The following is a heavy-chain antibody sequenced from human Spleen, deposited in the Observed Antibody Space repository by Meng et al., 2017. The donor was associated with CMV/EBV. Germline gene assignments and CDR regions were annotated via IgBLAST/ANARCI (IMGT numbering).Heavy chain of an antibody. CDR1: GGSVRSFY. CDR2: IYDSGST. J-gene: IGHJ5*02. Sequence: GSLRLSCTVSGGSVRSFYWSWIRQPPGKGLEWLGYIYDSGSTDYNPSLKNRLSISVDTSKNQFSLKLTSVIAADTAIYYCAITTVTRGRNWFDPWGQGALVTVSS. V-gene: IGHV4-59*02. CDR3: AITTVTRGRNWFDP. D-gene: IGHD4-17*01.